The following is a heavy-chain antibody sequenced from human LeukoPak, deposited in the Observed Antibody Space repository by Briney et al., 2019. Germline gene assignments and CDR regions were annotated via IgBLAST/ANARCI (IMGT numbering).Heavy chain of an antibody. V-gene: IGHV4-4*07. CDR3: ARSDSWTITMVRGAPRGNAFDI. D-gene: IGHD3-10*01. Sequence: SETLSLNCTVSGGSISSYYWSWIRQPAGKGLEWIGRIYTGGSTNYNPSLKSRVTMSVDTSKNQFSLQMSSVTAADTAVYYCARSDSWTITMVRGAPRGNAFDIWGQGTMVTVSS. CDR2: IYTGGST. J-gene: IGHJ3*02. CDR1: GGSISSYY.